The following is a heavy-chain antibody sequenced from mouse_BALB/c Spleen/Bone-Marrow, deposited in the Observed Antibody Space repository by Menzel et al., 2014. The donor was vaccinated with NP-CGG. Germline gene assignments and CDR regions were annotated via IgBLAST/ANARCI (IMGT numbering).Heavy chain of an antibody. V-gene: IGHV1-80*01. CDR3: ARGGISVDY. CDR1: GYVFSTYW. Sequence: VMLVESGAELVRPGSSVKISCESSGYVFSTYWINWVKQRPGQGLEWIGQIYPGDGDTDYNGKFKDKATLTADKSSNTACMQLSSLTSEDSAVYFGARGGISVDYWGQGTTLTVSS. J-gene: IGHJ2*01. CDR2: IYPGDGDT.